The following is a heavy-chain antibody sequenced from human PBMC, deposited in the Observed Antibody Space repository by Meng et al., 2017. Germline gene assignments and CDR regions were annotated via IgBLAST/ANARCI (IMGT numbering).Heavy chain of an antibody. CDR3: TWDDKAVSDY. CDR2: IKSNTDGGTA. J-gene: IGHJ4*02. CDR1: GFYFNNAW. V-gene: IGHV3-15*01. D-gene: IGHD1-26*01. Sequence: VHLVESGGHLVKPGWSRRLSCAASGFYFNNAWMSWVRQAPGKGLEWVGRIKSNTDGGTAEYAAPVTGRFTISRDDSKSTLYLQMSGLRIDDTGVYYCTWDDKAVSDYWGQGTLVTVSS.